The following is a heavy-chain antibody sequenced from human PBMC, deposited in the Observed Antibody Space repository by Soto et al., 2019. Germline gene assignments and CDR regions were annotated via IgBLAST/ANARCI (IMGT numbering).Heavy chain of an antibody. CDR1: GGTFSSYA. CDR3: ARDAGVAARDYYYYGMDV. J-gene: IGHJ6*02. Sequence: QVQLVQSGAEVKKPGSSVKVSCKASGGTFSSYAISWVRQAPGQGLEWMGGIIPIFGTANYAQKFQGRVTSTADESTSTAYMELSSLRSEDTAVYYCARDAGVAARDYYYYGMDVWGQGTTVTVSS. V-gene: IGHV1-69*01. D-gene: IGHD6-6*01. CDR2: IIPIFGTA.